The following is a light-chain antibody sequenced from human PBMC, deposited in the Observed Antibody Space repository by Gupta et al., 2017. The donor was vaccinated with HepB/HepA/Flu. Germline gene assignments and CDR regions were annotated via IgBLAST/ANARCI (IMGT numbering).Light chain of an antibody. CDR3: CSYAGSSTWV. CDR1: SSDVGSYNL. CDR2: EVS. J-gene: IGLJ2*01. Sequence: QSALTQPASVSGSPGQSITISCTGTSSDVGSYNLVSWYQQHPGKAPKPMSYEVSKRPSGVSNRFSGSKSGNTASLTISGLQAEDEADYYCCSYAGSSTWVFGGGTKLTVL. V-gene: IGLV2-23*02.